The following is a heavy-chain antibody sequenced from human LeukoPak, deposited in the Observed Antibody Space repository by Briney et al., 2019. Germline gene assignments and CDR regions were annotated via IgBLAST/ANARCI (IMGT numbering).Heavy chain of an antibody. Sequence: GGSLRLSCAASGFTFSSYWMGWVRQAPGKGLEWVANIKEDGSEKYYVDSVKGRFTISRDNAKNSVYLQMNSLRAEDTAMYYCARSTAGLDYWGQGTLVTVSS. D-gene: IGHD4-11*01. CDR3: ARSTAGLDY. CDR1: GFTFSSYW. V-gene: IGHV3-7*01. CDR2: IKEDGSEK. J-gene: IGHJ4*02.